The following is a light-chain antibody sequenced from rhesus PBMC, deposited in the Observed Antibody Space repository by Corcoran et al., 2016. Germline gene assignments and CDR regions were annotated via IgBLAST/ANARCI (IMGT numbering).Light chain of an antibody. CDR1: QGISNW. CDR3: QQHNSNPYS. Sequence: DIQMTQSPSSLSASVGDRVTITCQASQGISNWLAWYQQKPGKAPKLLIYAASRLKSGVPSRFSGSGSGTVFTLTISGLQPKDFATYYCQQHNSNPYSFGQGTKVEI. V-gene: IGKV1-33*02. J-gene: IGKJ2*01. CDR2: AAS.